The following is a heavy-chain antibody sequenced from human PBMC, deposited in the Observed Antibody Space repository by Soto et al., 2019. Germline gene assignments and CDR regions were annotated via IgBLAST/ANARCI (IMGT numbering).Heavy chain of an antibody. Sequence: GGPLRLSCAASGLIFSTYAMSWVRQAPGEGLEWVSGISGSGAGTNYADSVKGRFTISRDNSNNTLYLQMNSLRAEDTAVYYCAKYYFDISMGFLDYWGQGTLVTVSS. J-gene: IGHJ4*02. D-gene: IGHD3-22*01. CDR1: GLIFSTYA. CDR3: AKYYFDISMGFLDY. V-gene: IGHV3-23*01. CDR2: ISGSGAGT.